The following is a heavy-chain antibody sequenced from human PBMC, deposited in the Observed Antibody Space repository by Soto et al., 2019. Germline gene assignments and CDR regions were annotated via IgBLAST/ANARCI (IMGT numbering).Heavy chain of an antibody. V-gene: IGHV1-3*04. CDR3: ATDAKWDPRGVEALEDDYCDY. D-gene: IGHD1-26*01. CDR1: GYTFTNYR. Sequence: GASVKVSCKPSGYTFTNYRIHWVRQAPGHSLEWMGWVDTGNGNSRYSQNFQDRLTITRDTFAKKAAMELNSLKSEDTAVYYCATDAKWDPRGVEALEDDYCDYWGRGTLVTVSS. J-gene: IGHJ4*02. CDR2: VDTGNGNS.